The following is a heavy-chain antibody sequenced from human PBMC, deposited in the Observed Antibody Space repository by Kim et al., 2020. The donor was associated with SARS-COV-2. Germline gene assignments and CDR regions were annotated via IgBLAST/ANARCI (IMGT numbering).Heavy chain of an antibody. D-gene: IGHD3-10*01. J-gene: IGHJ5*02. Sequence: GRFTISRDNAKNSLYLQMNSLRAEDTAVYYCARGLLWFGELLWPDANFDPWGQGTLVTVSS. V-gene: IGHV3-48*03. CDR3: ARGLLWFGELLWPDANFDP.